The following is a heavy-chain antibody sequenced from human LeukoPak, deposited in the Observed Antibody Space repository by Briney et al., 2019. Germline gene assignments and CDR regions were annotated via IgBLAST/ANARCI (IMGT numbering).Heavy chain of an antibody. Sequence: GGSLRLSCAASGFTFSTYAMSWVRQAPGKGLEWVGRIKSKTDGGTTDYAAPVKGRFTISRDDSKNTLYLQMNSLKTEDTAVYYCTTDHLPDYGDYGWGQGTLVTVSS. V-gene: IGHV3-15*01. D-gene: IGHD4-17*01. CDR3: TTDHLPDYGDYG. CDR1: GFTFSTYA. J-gene: IGHJ4*02. CDR2: IKSKTDGGTT.